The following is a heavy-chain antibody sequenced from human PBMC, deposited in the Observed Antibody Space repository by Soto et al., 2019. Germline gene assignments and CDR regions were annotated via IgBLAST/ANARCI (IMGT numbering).Heavy chain of an antibody. CDR1: GGSIDNYY. CDR2: IYYSGST. CDR3: ARGTLFDY. V-gene: IGHV4-59*01. Sequence: ETLSLTCTVSGGSIDNYYWSWIRQPPGKGLEWIGYIYYSGSTNYNPSLKSRVTISVDTSKYQFSLKLSSVTAADTAVYYCARGTLFDYWGQGTRVTVSS. J-gene: IGHJ4*02.